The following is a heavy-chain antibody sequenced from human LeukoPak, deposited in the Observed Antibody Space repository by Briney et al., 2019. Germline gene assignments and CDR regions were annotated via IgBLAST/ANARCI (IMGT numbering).Heavy chain of an antibody. CDR3: ARAEYQLLHATDY. J-gene: IGHJ4*02. CDR2: ISSSSSYI. V-gene: IGHV3-21*01. D-gene: IGHD2-2*01. Sequence: PGGSLRLSCAASGFTFSSYSMNWVRQAPGKGLEWVSSISSSSSYIYYADSVKGRFTISRDDAKNSLYLQMNILRAEDTAVYYCARAEYQLLHATDYWGQGTLVTVSS. CDR1: GFTFSSYS.